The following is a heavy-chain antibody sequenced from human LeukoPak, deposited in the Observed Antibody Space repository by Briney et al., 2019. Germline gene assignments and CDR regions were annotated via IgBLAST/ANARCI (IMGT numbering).Heavy chain of an antibody. CDR2: INSDGSST. CDR3: ARDTPLCSGGSCYPNLTFYYYYYYGMDV. CDR1: GFTFSSYW. V-gene: IGHV3-74*01. D-gene: IGHD2-15*01. Sequence: GGSLRLSCAASGFTFSSYWMHWVRQAPGKGLVWVSRINSDGSSTSYADSVKGRFTISRDNAKNTLYLQMNSLRAEDTAVYYCARDTPLCSGGSCYPNLTFYYYYYYGMDVWGQGTTVAVSS. J-gene: IGHJ6*02.